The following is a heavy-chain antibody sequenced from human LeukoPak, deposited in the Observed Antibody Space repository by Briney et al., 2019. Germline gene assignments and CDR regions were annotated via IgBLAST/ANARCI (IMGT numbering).Heavy chain of an antibody. V-gene: IGHV4-59*08. CDR2: IYYSGST. Sequence: PSETLSLTCTVSGGSISSYYWNWIRQPPGKGLEWIGYIYYSGSTNYNPSLKSRVTISVDTSKNQFSLKLSSVTAADTAVYYCARRSTVTTYYFDYWGQGTLVTVSS. CDR1: GGSISSYY. D-gene: IGHD4-11*01. CDR3: ARRSTVTTYYFDY. J-gene: IGHJ4*02.